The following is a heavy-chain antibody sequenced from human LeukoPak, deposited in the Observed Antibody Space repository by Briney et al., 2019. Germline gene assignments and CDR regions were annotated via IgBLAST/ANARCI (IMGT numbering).Heavy chain of an antibody. CDR2: ISAYNGNT. Sequence: GASVKVSCKASGYTFTSYGITWVRQAPGQGVEWMGRISAYNGNTNYAQKLQGRVTMTTDTSTSTAYMELRSLRSDDTAVYYCARHVPKTYYYDSSGFFFDYWGQGTLVTVSS. CDR1: GYTFTSYG. V-gene: IGHV1-18*01. D-gene: IGHD3-22*01. J-gene: IGHJ4*02. CDR3: ARHVPKTYYYDSSGFFFDY.